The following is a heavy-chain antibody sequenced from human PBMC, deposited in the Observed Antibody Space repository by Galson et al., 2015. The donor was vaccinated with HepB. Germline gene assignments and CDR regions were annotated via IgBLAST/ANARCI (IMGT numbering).Heavy chain of an antibody. D-gene: IGHD6-19*01. Sequence: SLRLSCAASGFTFSSYAMHWVRQSPGEGLDWVAVISYHGSEIYYADSVRGRFTISRDNSRNTLYLQMNSLRIEDTSMYYCARPLAAPGTPEAQLGWWGQGTLVTVSS. CDR1: GFTFSSYA. J-gene: IGHJ4*02. CDR3: ARPLAAPGTPEAQLGW. V-gene: IGHV3-30-3*01. CDR2: ISYHGSEI.